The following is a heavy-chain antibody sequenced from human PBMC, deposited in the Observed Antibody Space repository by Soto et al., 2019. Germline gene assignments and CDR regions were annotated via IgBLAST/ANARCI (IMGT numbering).Heavy chain of an antibody. Sequence: QVQLVESGGGVVQPGRSLRLSCAASGFTFSSYAMHWVRQAPGKGLEWVAVISYDGSNKYYADSVKGRFTISRDNSKNTLYLQMHSLRAEDTAVYYCARVYVEMATPGNDYRGQGTLVTVSS. D-gene: IGHD5-12*01. V-gene: IGHV3-30-3*01. CDR3: ARVYVEMATPGNDY. CDR1: GFTFSSYA. CDR2: ISYDGSNK. J-gene: IGHJ4*02.